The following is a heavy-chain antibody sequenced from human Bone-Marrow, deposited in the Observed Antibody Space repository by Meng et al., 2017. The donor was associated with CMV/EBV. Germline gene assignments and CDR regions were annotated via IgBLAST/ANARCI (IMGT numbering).Heavy chain of an antibody. Sequence: TCTGYYIPWVRQATGQGLEWMGWINPNSGGTNYAQKFQGRVTVTRDTSISTAYMALSRLRSDDTAVYYCARGHYDFWSGYRAEYFQYWGQGTLVTVSS. CDR2: INPNSGGT. V-gene: IGHV1-2*02. CDR1: TCTGYY. CDR3: ARGHYDFWSGYRAEYFQY. D-gene: IGHD3-3*01. J-gene: IGHJ1*01.